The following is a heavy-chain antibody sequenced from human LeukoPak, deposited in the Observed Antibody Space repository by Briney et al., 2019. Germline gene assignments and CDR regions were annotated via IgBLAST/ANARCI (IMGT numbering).Heavy chain of an antibody. V-gene: IGHV3-43*02. CDR2: ILADGATT. CDR3: ARDNTGSYEY. J-gene: IGHJ4*02. CDR1: GFTFGDYD. D-gene: IGHD1-26*01. Sequence: PGGSLRLACAASGFTFGDYDMHWVRQAPGKGLEWVSLILADGATTRYTDSVKGRFTISRDNSKDSLYLQMNSLRTEDTALYYCARDNTGSYEYWGQGTLVTVSP.